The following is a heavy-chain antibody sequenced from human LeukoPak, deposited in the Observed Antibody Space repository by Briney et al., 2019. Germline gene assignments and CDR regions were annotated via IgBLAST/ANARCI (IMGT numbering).Heavy chain of an antibody. J-gene: IGHJ4*02. CDR3: ARDPLEDY. CDR1: GYTFTGYY. CDR2: INPSTGGT. Sequence: GASVKVSCKASGYTFTGYYMHWVRQAPGQGLEWMGIINPSTGGTSYTQKFQGRVTMTRDTSTSTVYMELSSLRSEDTAVYYCARDPLEDYWGQGTLVTVSS. V-gene: IGHV1-46*01.